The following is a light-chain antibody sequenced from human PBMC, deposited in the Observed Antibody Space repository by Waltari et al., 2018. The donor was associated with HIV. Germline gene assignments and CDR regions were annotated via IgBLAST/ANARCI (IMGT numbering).Light chain of an antibody. CDR3: QTWGTGIRV. CDR1: SGHSNYA. CDR2: LNSDGSH. J-gene: IGLJ3*02. V-gene: IGLV4-69*01. Sequence: QVVLTQSPSASASLGASVKLTCTLSSGHSNYAIAWHQLQPGKGPRYLMKLNSDGSHTKGDGIPDRCSGSSSGAERYRTISCLQSEDEADYYCQTWGTGIRVFGGGTTLTVL.